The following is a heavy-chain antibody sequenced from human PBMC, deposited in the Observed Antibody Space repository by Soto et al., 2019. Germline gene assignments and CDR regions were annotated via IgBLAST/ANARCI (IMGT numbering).Heavy chain of an antibody. CDR1: GGSISSDYYH. V-gene: IGHV4-30-4*08. CDR3: PREDEGGASWDV. CDR2: IHHSGSI. D-gene: IGHD3-16*01. J-gene: IGHJ6*02. Sequence: QVQLQQSGPGLVKPSQTLSLTCTVSGGSISSDYYHWTWIRQSPGKGLEWIGYIHHSGSILYNPSLKSRLTISVDTSKNQFPLPLPSETAGDRAVFFWPREDEGGASWDVGGQGTPFPVSS.